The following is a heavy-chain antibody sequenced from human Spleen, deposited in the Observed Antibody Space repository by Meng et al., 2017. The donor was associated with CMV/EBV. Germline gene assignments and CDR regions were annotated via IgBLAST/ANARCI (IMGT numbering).Heavy chain of an antibody. D-gene: IGHD3-10*01. V-gene: IGHV3-30-3*01. Sequence: GGSLRLSCAASGFTFSDYAIHWVRQAPGKGLQWVAVISYDGNNKYDADSVKGRFTISRDNSKNTLYLQMNSLRAEDAAVYYCAKDGRSSPGWFEFDPWGQGTLVTVSS. CDR2: ISYDGNNK. CDR3: AKDGRSSPGWFEFDP. J-gene: IGHJ5*02. CDR1: GFTFSDYA.